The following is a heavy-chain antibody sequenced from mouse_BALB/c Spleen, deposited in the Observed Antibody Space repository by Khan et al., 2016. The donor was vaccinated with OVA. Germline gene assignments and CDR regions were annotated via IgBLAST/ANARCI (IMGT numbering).Heavy chain of an antibody. CDR3: AGDASSWDFSFPY. CDR1: GYTFTNYV. V-gene: IGHV1S136*01. CDR2: INPNNAGT. D-gene: IGHD4-1*01. Sequence: EVQLQQSGPELVEPGASVKMSCEASGYTFTNYVMHWVKQKPGQGLEWIGYINPNNAGTRYNEKFKGKATLTSDISSTTAYMELSRLTSEESADNYYAGDASSWDFSFPYWGQGTLVTVSA. J-gene: IGHJ3*01.